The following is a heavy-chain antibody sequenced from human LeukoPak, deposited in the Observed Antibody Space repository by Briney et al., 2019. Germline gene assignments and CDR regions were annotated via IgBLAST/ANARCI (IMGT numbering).Heavy chain of an antibody. CDR2: IYYSGST. CDR3: VRDTLHCGGDCYPFAY. Sequence: PSETLSLTCTVSGGSISSSSSYWGWIRQPPGKGLEWIGTIYYSGSTYYNPSLKSRVTMSVDTSRNQFSLNLRSVTAADTAVYYCVRDTLHCGGDCYPFAYWGQGTLVTVSS. J-gene: IGHJ4*02. D-gene: IGHD2-21*02. CDR1: GGSISSSSSY. V-gene: IGHV4-39*07.